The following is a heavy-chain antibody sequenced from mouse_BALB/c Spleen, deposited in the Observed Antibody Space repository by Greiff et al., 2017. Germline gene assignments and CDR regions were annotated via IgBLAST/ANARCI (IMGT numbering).Heavy chain of an antibody. J-gene: IGHJ4*01. CDR2: ISDGGSYT. D-gene: IGHD2-3*01. CDR1: GFTFSDYY. Sequence: EVKLVESGGGLVKPGGSLKLSCAASGFTFSDYYMYWVRQTPEKRLEWVATISDGGSYTYYPDSVKGRFTISRDNAKNNLYLQMSSLKSEDTAMYYCAREWAIYDGYLNYAMDYWGQGTSVTVSS. CDR3: AREWAIYDGYLNYAMDY. V-gene: IGHV5-4*02.